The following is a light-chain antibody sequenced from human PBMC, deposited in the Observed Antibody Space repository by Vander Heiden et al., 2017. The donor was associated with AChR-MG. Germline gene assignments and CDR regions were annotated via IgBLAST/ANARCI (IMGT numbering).Light chain of an antibody. Sequence: SYVLTQPPSVSVAPGKTARITWGGNNIGSKSVHWSQQKPGQAPVLVIYYDSDRPSGIPERFSGSNSGNTATLTISRVEAGDEADYYCQVWDSSSDHYVFGTGTKVTVL. CDR1: NIGSKS. V-gene: IGLV3-21*04. CDR3: QVWDSSSDHYV. J-gene: IGLJ1*01. CDR2: YDS.